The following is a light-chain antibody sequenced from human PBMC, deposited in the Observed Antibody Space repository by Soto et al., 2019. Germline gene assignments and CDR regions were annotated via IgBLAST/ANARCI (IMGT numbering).Light chain of an antibody. CDR2: AAS. Sequence: DIQMTQSPSSLSASVGDRVTITCRASQSISSYLNWYQQKPGKAPKLLIYAASSLQSGVPSRFSGSGSGTDFTLTISSLQPEDFATYYCQQLNSYPPTFGQGTKLEIK. V-gene: IGKV1-39*01. CDR3: QQLNSYPPT. J-gene: IGKJ2*01. CDR1: QSISSY.